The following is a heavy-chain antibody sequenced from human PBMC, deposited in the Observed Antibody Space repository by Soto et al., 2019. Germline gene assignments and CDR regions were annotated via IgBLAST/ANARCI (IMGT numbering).Heavy chain of an antibody. V-gene: IGHV1-69*12. CDR1: GGTFSSYA. CDR3: VSVVAIPGFPDT. D-gene: IGHD2-15*01. J-gene: IGHJ5*02. Sequence: QVQLVQSGAEVRQPASSVKVSCKTSGGTFSSYAISWVRQAPGQGLEWMGGIVPIVDTSTYAQKFQGRVTIPAAGSTISVCMELSSLRSDATSVYYCVSVVAIPGFPDTLCQGTLVSVSS. CDR2: IVPIVDTS.